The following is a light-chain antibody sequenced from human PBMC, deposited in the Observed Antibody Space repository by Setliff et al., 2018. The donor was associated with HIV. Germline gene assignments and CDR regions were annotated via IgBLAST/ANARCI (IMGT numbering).Light chain of an antibody. J-gene: IGLJ1*01. CDR2: DVS. Sequence: QSVLTQPASVSGSPGQSITISCTGTSSDVGGYNYVSWYQQHPGKAPKLIIYDVSDRPSGVSRRFSGSKSGNTASLTISGLQAEDEADYYCKSYAANSTPDLFGTGTKGTV. V-gene: IGLV2-14*03. CDR3: KSYAANSTPDL. CDR1: SSDVGGYNY.